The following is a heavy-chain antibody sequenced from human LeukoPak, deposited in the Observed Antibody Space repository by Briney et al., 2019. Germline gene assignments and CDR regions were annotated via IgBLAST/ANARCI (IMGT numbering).Heavy chain of an antibody. CDR3: ARASAYGNFDY. Sequence: ASVKVSCKASGYKFTDYYIHWVRQAPGQGLEWMGIIDPSGGRTTYAQSFQGRVTVTRDTSTSTVYMEASSLRSEDTALYYCARASAYGNFDYWGQGSLVTVSS. CDR2: IDPSGGRT. V-gene: IGHV1-46*01. CDR1: GYKFTDYY. D-gene: IGHD3-10*01. J-gene: IGHJ4*02.